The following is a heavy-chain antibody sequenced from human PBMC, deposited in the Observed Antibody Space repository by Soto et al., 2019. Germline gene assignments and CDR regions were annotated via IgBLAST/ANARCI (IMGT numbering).Heavy chain of an antibody. J-gene: IGHJ1*01. Sequence: PGGSLRLSCAVSGVTVNSNFMSWVRQAPGKGLEWVSGINWNSGSIGYGDSVKGRFAISRDNAKNSLHLQMNSLSAEDTAFYYCVKDESINWYSGHFRHWGQGTLVTVSS. CDR1: GVTVNSNF. CDR2: INWNSGSI. V-gene: IGHV3-9*01. D-gene: IGHD6-13*01. CDR3: VKDESINWYSGHFRH.